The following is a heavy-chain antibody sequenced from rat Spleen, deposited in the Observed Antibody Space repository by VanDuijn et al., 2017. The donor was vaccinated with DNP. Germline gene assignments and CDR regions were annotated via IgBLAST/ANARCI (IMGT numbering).Heavy chain of an antibody. CDR2: ISYDGGHT. J-gene: IGHJ2*01. CDR1: GFTFSDYY. Sequence: EVQLVESGGGLVQPGRSLKLSCVVSGFTFSDYYMAWVRQAPTKGLEWVAYISYDGGHTDYRDSVTGRFTISRDSASGTLYLQMDSLRSEDTATYYCTRRGSGDVDYWGQGVMVAVSS. V-gene: IGHV5-20*01. CDR3: TRRGSGDVDY. D-gene: IGHD1-1*01.